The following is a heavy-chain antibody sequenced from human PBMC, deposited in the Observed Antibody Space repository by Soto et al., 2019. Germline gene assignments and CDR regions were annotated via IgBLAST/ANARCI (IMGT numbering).Heavy chain of an antibody. CDR1: GAPITTTKW. Sequence: QVQLQESGPGLVKPSETLSLTCTVSGAPITTTKWWAWVRLPPGKGLEWIGELSRGDERSSNPSLEGRCTISLDKSNNHCSLKLTPVPAADPAIYYCATQTISYTWGVWGRGTSVTVSS. V-gene: IGHV4-4*02. CDR2: LSRGDER. J-gene: IGHJ6*02. D-gene: IGHD3-16*01. CDR3: ATQTISYTWGV.